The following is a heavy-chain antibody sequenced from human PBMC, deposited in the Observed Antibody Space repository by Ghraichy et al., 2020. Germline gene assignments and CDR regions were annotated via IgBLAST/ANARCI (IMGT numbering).Heavy chain of an antibody. Sequence: ETLSLTCTVSGGSIISGTYYWGWIRQPPGKGLEWIGSIYYNGDTYYNPSLKSRVTISVDTSKNQFSLKVSAVTATDTAVYYCARQGIAATDDLGYWGQGTLVTVSS. CDR1: GGSIISGTYY. CDR3: ARQGIAATDDLGY. J-gene: IGHJ4*02. V-gene: IGHV4-39*01. CDR2: IYYNGDT. D-gene: IGHD6-13*01.